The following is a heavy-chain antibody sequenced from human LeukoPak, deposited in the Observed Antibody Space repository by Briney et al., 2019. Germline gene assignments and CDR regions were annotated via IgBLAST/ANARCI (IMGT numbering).Heavy chain of an antibody. V-gene: IGHV1-2*02. CDR1: GYTFTGYY. J-gene: IGHJ4*02. Sequence: ASVKVSCKASGYTFTGYYMHWVRQAPGQGLEWMGWINPNSGGTDYAQKFQGRVTMTRDTSISTAYMELSRLRSDDTAVYYCARGTGEGYSYGRYYFDYWGQGTLVTVSS. CDR3: ARGTGEGYSYGRYYFDY. CDR2: INPNSGGT. D-gene: IGHD5-18*01.